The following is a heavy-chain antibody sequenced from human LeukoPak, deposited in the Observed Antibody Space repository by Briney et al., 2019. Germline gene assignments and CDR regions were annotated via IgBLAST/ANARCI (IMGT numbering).Heavy chain of an antibody. J-gene: IGHJ4*02. Sequence: GGSLRLSCAASGFTFSSYSMNWVRQAPGKGLEWVSSISSSSSYIYYADSVKGRFTIPRDNAKNSLYLQMNSLRAEDTAVYYCARAGASIVGATYSDYWGQGTLVTVSS. CDR3: ARAGASIVGATYSDY. V-gene: IGHV3-21*01. CDR2: ISSSSSYI. D-gene: IGHD1-26*01. CDR1: GFTFSSYS.